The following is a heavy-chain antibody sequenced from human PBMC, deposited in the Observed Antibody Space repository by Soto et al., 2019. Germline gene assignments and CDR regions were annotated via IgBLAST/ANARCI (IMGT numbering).Heavy chain of an antibody. CDR2: IYYSGST. CDR1: GGSISSGGYY. Sequence: LTCTVSGGSISSGGYYWSWIRQHPGKGLEWIGYIYYSGSTYYNPSLKSRVTISVDTSKNQFSLKLSSVTAADTAVYYCARYDSSGYYFSFDYWGQGTLVTLSS. J-gene: IGHJ4*02. V-gene: IGHV4-31*03. CDR3: ARYDSSGYYFSFDY. D-gene: IGHD3-22*01.